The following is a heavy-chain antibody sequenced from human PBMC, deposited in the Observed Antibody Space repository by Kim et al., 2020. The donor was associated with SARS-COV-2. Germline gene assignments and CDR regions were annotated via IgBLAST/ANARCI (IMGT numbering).Heavy chain of an antibody. CDR3: ARDLGISGTTAYDL. V-gene: IGHV4-30-4*01. D-gene: IGHD1-20*01. CDR1: GGSISSGDYF. Sequence: SETLSLTCTVSGGSISSGDYFWSWIRQPPGKGLEWIGHIYSSGSTYHNPSLKSRVIISRDTSKNQFSLRLITVSAADTAVYYCARDLGISGTTAYDLWGQGTMVTVSS. J-gene: IGHJ3*01. CDR2: IYSSGST.